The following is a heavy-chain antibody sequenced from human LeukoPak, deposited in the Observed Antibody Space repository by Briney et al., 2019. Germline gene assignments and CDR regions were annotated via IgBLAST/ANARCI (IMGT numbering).Heavy chain of an antibody. J-gene: IGHJ4*02. Sequence: SETLSLTCGVWGGSFRGYHWSGMREPPERGVVWIGEIKHSGNTNHNPSLKSRVTISVDTSKHQFSLKLSSVTAADTAVYYCARGVYIAAAQYGYWGQGTLVTVSS. CDR1: GGSFRGYH. D-gene: IGHD6-13*01. V-gene: IGHV4-34*01. CDR2: IKHSGNT. CDR3: ARGVYIAAAQYGY.